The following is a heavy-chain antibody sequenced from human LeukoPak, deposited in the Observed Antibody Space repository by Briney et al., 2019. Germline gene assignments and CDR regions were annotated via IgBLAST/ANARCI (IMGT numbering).Heavy chain of an antibody. Sequence: VGPLRLSCAASGFIFSRYWIHWVRQAPGKGLVWVAGINSDGSNIRYADSVKGRFTISRDNAKNTMYLDMNSLRAGDTAVYYCTRSMIMVDTFDYWGQGTLVTVSS. CDR2: INSDGSNI. V-gene: IGHV3-74*01. J-gene: IGHJ4*02. D-gene: IGHD3-22*01. CDR3: TRSMIMVDTFDY. CDR1: GFIFSRYW.